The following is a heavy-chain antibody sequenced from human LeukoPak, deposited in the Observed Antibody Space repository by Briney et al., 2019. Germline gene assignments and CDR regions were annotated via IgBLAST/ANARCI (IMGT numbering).Heavy chain of an antibody. J-gene: IGHJ4*02. CDR3: ARGDGYNFFVS. Sequence: GGSLRLSCAVSGFTVSSNYMSWVRQAPGKGLQWVSTIFRDGSRYYEDSVRGRFSISRDDSKNILSLQMNSLRAEDTAVYYCARGDGYNFFVSWGQGTLVTVSS. V-gene: IGHV3-53*01. CDR2: IFRDGSR. CDR1: GFTVSSNY. D-gene: IGHD5-24*01.